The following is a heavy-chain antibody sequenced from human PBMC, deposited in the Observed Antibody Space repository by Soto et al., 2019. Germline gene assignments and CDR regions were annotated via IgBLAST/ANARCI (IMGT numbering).Heavy chain of an antibody. D-gene: IGHD1-1*01. CDR3: AAETGAYTFDY. Sequence: QVHLVQSGDEVGEPGASVKVSCKASGYNFNDYFMHWVRQAPGQGLGWMGWIKPRSGETKYEQKFHGRVTLPSDMSISTAYMEVNLVTSDDTALYFCAAETGAYTFDYWGQGTLVIVST. CDR2: IKPRSGET. J-gene: IGHJ4*02. CDR1: GYNFNDYF. V-gene: IGHV1-2*02.